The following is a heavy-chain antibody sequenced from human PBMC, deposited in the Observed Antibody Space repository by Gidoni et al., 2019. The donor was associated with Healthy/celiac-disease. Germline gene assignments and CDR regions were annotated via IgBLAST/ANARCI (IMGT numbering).Heavy chain of an antibody. V-gene: IGHV1-8*01. CDR2: MNPNSGNT. CDR3: ARAGYGDYAAYYYGMDV. D-gene: IGHD4-17*01. CDR1: GYTFTSYD. J-gene: IGHJ6*02. Sequence: QVQLVQSGAEVKKPGASVKVSCKASGYTFTSYDINWVRQATGQGLEWMGWMNPNSGNTGYAQKFQGRVTMTRNTSISTAYMELSSLRSEDTAVYYCARAGYGDYAAYYYGMDVWGQGTTVTVSS.